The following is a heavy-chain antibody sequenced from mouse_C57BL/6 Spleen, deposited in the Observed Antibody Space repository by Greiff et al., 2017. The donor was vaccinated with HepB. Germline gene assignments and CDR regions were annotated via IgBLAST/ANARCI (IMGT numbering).Heavy chain of an antibody. CDR1: GYTFTSYW. V-gene: IGHV1-69*01. D-gene: IGHD1-1*01. CDR2: IDPSDSYT. CDR3: ARKKLIYYYGSSYWYFEV. J-gene: IGHJ1*03. Sequence: QVQLQQPGAELVMPGASVKLSCKASGYTFTSYWMHWVKQRPGQGLEWIGEIDPSDSYTNYNQKFKGKSTLTVDKSSSTAYMQLSSLTSEDSAVYYCARKKLIYYYGSSYWYFEVWGTGTTVTVSS.